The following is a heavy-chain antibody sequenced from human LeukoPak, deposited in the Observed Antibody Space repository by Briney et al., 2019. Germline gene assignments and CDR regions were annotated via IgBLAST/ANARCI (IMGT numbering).Heavy chain of an antibody. D-gene: IGHD4-23*01. CDR3: ARGYGDNTPVGY. J-gene: IGHJ4*02. CDR2: ISYSGST. CDR1: GGSISPYY. Sequence: SETLSLTCTVSGGSISPYYWSWIRQPPGKGLEWIGYISYSGSTDYNPSLKSRVTISVDTSKNQFSLKLTSVTAADTAMYYCARGYGDNTPVGYWGQGTLVTVSS. V-gene: IGHV4-59*01.